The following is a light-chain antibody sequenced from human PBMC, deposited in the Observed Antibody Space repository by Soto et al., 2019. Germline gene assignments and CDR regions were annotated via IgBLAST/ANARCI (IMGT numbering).Light chain of an antibody. Sequence: MTRSPATLSMSPGETATLSCRASQTISKNLAWYQQKPGQAPRLLIYDASTRATDIPDRFSGSGSGTEFTLTISSLKSEDFAVYYCQQYGSSGTFGQGTKVDI. J-gene: IGKJ1*01. CDR1: QTISKN. V-gene: IGKV3-15*01. CDR2: DAS. CDR3: QQYGSSGT.